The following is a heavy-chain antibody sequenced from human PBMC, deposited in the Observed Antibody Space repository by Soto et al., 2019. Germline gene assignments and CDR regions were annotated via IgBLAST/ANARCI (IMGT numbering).Heavy chain of an antibody. CDR3: ARVPDR. J-gene: IGHJ5*02. CDR2: IYHSGST. CDR1: GGSLSSVGYS. V-gene: IGHV4-30-2*01. Sequence: TLSLTCAVSGGSLSSVGYSWSWIRQPPGKGLEWIGYIYHSGSTYYNPSLKSRVTISVDRSKNQFSLKLSSVTAADTAVYYSARVPDRWGQGTLVTVSS. D-gene: IGHD2-2*01.